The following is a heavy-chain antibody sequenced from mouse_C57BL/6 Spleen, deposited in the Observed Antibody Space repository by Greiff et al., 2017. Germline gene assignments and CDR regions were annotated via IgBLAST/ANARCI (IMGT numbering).Heavy chain of an antibody. J-gene: IGHJ4*01. CDR1: GFTFSDYG. Sequence: EVKLLESGGGLVQPGGSLKLSCAASGFTFSDYGMAWVRQAPRKGPEWVAFISNLAYSIYYADTVTGRFTISRENAKNTLYLEMSSLRSEDTAMYYCARRYGSSYDYAMDYWGQGTSVTVSS. V-gene: IGHV5-15*01. D-gene: IGHD1-1*01. CDR2: ISNLAYSI. CDR3: ARRYGSSYDYAMDY.